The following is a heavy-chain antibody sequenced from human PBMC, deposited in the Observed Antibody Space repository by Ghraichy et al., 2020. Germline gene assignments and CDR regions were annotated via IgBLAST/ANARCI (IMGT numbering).Heavy chain of an antibody. V-gene: IGHV3-30*18. Sequence: GGSLRLSCAASGFTFSSYGMHWVRQAPGKGLEWVAVISYDGSNKYYADSVKGRFTISRDNSKNTLYLQMNSLRAEDTAVYYCAKDVPPSYYDFWSGYYGPVDYWGQGTLVTVSS. CDR3: AKDVPPSYYDFWSGYYGPVDY. CDR1: GFTFSSYG. D-gene: IGHD3-3*01. CDR2: ISYDGSNK. J-gene: IGHJ4*02.